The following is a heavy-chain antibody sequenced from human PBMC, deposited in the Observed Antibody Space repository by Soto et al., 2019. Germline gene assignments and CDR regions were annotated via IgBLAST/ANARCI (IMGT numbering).Heavy chain of an antibody. D-gene: IGHD6-6*01. J-gene: IGHJ4*02. CDR3: ARVRRSIAARFDY. Sequence: EVQLVESGGGLVQPGGSLRLSCAASGFTFSSYWMSWVRQAPGKGLEWVANIKQDASEKYYVDSVKGRFSISRDNAKDSLYLQMNSLRAEDTAVYYCARVRRSIAARFDYWGQGTLVTVSS. CDR1: GFTFSSYW. CDR2: IKQDASEK. V-gene: IGHV3-7*01.